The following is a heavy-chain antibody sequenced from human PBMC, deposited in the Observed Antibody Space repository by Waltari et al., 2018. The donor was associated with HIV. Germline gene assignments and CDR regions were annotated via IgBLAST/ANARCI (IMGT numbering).Heavy chain of an antibody. D-gene: IGHD2-2*01. CDR2: MKSRTDGGTT. V-gene: IGHV3-15*01. CDR3: TTVPLYCSSTSCYWL. Sequence: EVQLVESGGGLVKPGGSLRLPCAASGFTFSNAWMRWVRQAPGKGLTGVGLMKSRTDGGTTDYSAPVKGRFPISRDDSKNTLYLQMNSLKTEDTAVYYCTTVPLYCSSTSCYWLWGQGTLVTVSS. CDR1: GFTFSNAW. J-gene: IGHJ4*02.